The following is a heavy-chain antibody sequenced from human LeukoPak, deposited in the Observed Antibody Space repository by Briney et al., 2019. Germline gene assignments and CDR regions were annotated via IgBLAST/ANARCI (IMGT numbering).Heavy chain of an antibody. CDR2: MSYDGSHQ. V-gene: IGHV3-30*01. Sequence: GGSLRLSCAASGFTFSNYAMHWVRQAPGKGLEWVALMSYDGSHQYYADSVKGRVTISRDNSKNSLYLQMNSLRTEDTAFYYCAKDVSGSIDSWGQGTLVTVSS. CDR3: AKDVSGSIDS. J-gene: IGHJ4*02. D-gene: IGHD5/OR15-5a*01. CDR1: GFTFSNYA.